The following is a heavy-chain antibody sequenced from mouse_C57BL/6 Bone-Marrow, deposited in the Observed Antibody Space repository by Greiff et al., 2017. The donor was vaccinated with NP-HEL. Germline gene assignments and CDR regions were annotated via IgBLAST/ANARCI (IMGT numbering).Heavy chain of an antibody. J-gene: IGHJ3*01. V-gene: IGHV1-15*01. CDR1: GYTFTDYE. CDR3: TRVLWLPGFAY. Sequence: QVQLQQSGAELVRPGASVTLSCKASGYTFTDYEMHWVKQTPVHGLEWIGAIDPETGGTAYNQKFKGKAILTADKSSSTAYMELRSLTSEDSAVYYCTRVLWLPGFAYWGQGTLVTVSA. D-gene: IGHD2-2*01. CDR2: IDPETGGT.